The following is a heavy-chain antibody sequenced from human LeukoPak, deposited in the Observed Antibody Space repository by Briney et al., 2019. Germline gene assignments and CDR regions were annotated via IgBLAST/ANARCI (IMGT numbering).Heavy chain of an antibody. V-gene: IGHV4-61*02. Sequence: SQTLSLTCTVSGGSISSGSYYWSWLRQPAGKGLEWIGRIYTSGSTNYNPSLKSRVTISVDTSKNQFSLKLSSVTAADTAVYYCARVPGYPDYYYYYYIDVWGKGTTVTVSS. CDR3: ARVPGYPDYYYYYYIDV. D-gene: IGHD3-9*01. CDR2: IYTSGST. J-gene: IGHJ6*03. CDR1: GGSISSGSYY.